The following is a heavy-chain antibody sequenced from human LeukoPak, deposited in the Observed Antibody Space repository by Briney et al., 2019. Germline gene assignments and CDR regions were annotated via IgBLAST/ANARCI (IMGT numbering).Heavy chain of an antibody. D-gene: IGHD2-2*01. J-gene: IGHJ6*03. CDR3: ARDTIVIPAADYYMDV. CDR1: GFTFSDYH. V-gene: IGHV3-11*04. Sequence: PGGSLRLSCAASGFTFSDYHMSWIRQAPGKGLEWVSYISSSGSTTYYADSVKGRFTISRDNAKNSLYLQMNSLRAEDTAVYYCARDTIVIPAADYYMDVWGKGTTVTVSS. CDR2: ISSSGSTT.